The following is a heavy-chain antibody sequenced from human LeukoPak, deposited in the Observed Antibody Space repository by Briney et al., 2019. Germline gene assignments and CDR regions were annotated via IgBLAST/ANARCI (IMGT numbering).Heavy chain of an antibody. CDR2: IFHSGST. Sequence: SETLSHTCAVSGGSISSTNWWSWVRQPPGQGLEWIGEIFHSGSTSYTPALKSRVTISVDKSKNYFSLHLSSVTAADTAVYYCTRRTATPYYFDYWGQGTLVTVSS. D-gene: IGHD2-21*02. J-gene: IGHJ4*02. CDR3: TRRTATPYYFDY. CDR1: GGSISSTNW. V-gene: IGHV4-4*02.